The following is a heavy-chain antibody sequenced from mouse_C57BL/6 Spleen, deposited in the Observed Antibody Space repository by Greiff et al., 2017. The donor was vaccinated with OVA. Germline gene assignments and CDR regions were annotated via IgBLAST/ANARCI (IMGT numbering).Heavy chain of an antibody. D-gene: IGHD1-1*01. CDR3: ARERDYGSRVSYAMDY. Sequence: EVQLQESGPGLVKPSQSLSLTCSVTGYSITSGYYWNWIRQFPGNKLEWMGYISYDGSNNYNPSLKNRISITRDTSKNQFFLKLNSVTTEDTATYYCARERDYGSRVSYAMDYWGQGTSVTVSS. V-gene: IGHV3-6*01. CDR1: GYSITSGYY. J-gene: IGHJ4*01. CDR2: ISYDGSN.